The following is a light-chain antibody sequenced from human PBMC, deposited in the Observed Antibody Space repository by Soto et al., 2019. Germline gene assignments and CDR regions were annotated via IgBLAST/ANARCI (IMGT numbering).Light chain of an antibody. CDR1: SGSIASNY. Sequence: NFMLTQPHSVSESPGKTVTISCTRSSGSIASNYVQWYQQRPGSAPTTVIYEDNQRPSGVPDRFSGSIDSSSNSASLTISGLKTEDEAYYDCQSYDSSPHVVFGGGTKLTVL. CDR2: EDN. J-gene: IGLJ2*01. V-gene: IGLV6-57*03. CDR3: QSYDSSPHVV.